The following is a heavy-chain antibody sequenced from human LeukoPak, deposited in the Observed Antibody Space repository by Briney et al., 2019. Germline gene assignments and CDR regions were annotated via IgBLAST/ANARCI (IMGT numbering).Heavy chain of an antibody. CDR3: ARDQVVTASFDY. V-gene: IGHV3-30*03. J-gene: IGHJ4*02. Sequence: GGSLRLSCAASGFTFSSYGMHWVRQAPGKGLEWVAVISVDGSYKFYADSVKGRLTISRDNPKNTLYLQMNSLRAEDTAVYYCARDQVVTASFDYWGQGTLVTVSS. D-gene: IGHD2-21*02. CDR2: ISVDGSYK. CDR1: GFTFSSYG.